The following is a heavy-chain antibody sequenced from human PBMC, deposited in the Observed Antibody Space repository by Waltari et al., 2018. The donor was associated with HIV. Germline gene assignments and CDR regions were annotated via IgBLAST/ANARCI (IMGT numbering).Heavy chain of an antibody. V-gene: IGHV4-38-2*02. CDR3: ARDWGLSTGPFDF. D-gene: IGHD2-21*01. CDR1: GSSLVDGYY. J-gene: IGHJ4*02. Sequence: QVQLRESGPRLVQILETLSLSCSVSGSSLVDGYYWAWIRKSPDMGLEWIATIYHNGQTYYNPSFGGRVTTSVDISRNRFSLKMTSMRATDTALYFCARDWGLSTGPFDFWGQGIHVTVSS. CDR2: IYHNGQT.